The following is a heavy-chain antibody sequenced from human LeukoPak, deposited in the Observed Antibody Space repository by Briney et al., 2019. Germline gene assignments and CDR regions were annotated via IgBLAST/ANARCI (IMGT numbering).Heavy chain of an antibody. J-gene: IGHJ4*02. Sequence: GGSLRLSCAASGFTFSTYWMSWVRQAPGKGLEWVANIKQDGSEKYYVDSVKGRFTISRDNAKNSLYLQMNSLRAEDTAVYYCARDLYRIVVVPHYFDYWGQGTLVTVSS. CDR2: IKQDGSEK. CDR1: GFTFSTYW. D-gene: IGHD3-22*01. CDR3: ARDLYRIVVVPHYFDY. V-gene: IGHV3-7*01.